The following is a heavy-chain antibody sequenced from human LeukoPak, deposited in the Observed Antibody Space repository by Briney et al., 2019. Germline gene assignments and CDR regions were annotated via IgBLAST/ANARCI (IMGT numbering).Heavy chain of an antibody. CDR1: GFTFSSYA. CDR3: AKDPTNDYGDYYFDY. V-gene: IGHV3-23*01. Sequence: GGSLRLSCAASGFTFSSYAMSWVRQAPGKGLEWVSAISGSGGSTYYADSVKGRFTISRDNSRNTLYLQMNSLRAEDTAVYYCAKDPTNDYGDYYFDYWGQGTLVTVSS. J-gene: IGHJ4*02. D-gene: IGHD4-17*01. CDR2: ISGSGGST.